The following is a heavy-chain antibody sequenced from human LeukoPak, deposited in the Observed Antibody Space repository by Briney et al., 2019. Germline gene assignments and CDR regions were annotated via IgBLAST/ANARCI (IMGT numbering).Heavy chain of an antibody. D-gene: IGHD3-3*01. CDR3: ARHIDFWSGYXVRFDP. CDR2: IYHSGST. CDR1: GGSFSGYY. J-gene: IGHJ5*02. V-gene: IGHV4-38-2*01. Sequence: SETLSLTCAVYGGSFSGYYWGWIRQPPGKGLEWIGSIYHSGSTYYNPSLKSRVTISVDTSKNQFSLKLSSVTAADTAVYYCARHIDFWSGYXVRFDPXGQGTLVXVS.